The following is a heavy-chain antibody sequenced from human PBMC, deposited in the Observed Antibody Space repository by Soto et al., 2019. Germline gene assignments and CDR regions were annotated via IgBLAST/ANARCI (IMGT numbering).Heavy chain of an antibody. V-gene: IGHV4-34*01. Sequence: PSETRSRTWPVYGGSFSCYYWSWSRQPPGKGLEWMGEINHSGSTNDDPSLKSRVTISVDTSKNQFSLKLSSVTAADTAVYYCARGGRVYYGSGSYYTGYYYYGMDVWGQGTTVTFSS. J-gene: IGHJ6*02. D-gene: IGHD3-10*01. CDR3: ARGGRVYYGSGSYYTGYYYYGMDV. CDR1: GGSFSCYY. CDR2: INHSGST.